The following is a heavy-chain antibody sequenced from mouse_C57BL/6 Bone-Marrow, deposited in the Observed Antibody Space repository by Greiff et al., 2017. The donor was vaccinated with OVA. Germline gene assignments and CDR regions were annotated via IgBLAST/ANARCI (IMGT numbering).Heavy chain of an antibody. V-gene: IGHV5-12*01. CDR3: ASFYLAY. CDR2: ISNGGGST. J-gene: IGHJ3*01. D-gene: IGHD2-1*01. CDR1: GFTFSDYY. Sequence: EVKLVESGRGLVQPGGSLKLSCAASGFTFSDYYMYWVRQTPEKRLEWVAYISNGGGSTYYPDTVKGRFTISRDNAKNTLYLQMSRLKSEDTAMYYCASFYLAYWGQGTLVTVSA.